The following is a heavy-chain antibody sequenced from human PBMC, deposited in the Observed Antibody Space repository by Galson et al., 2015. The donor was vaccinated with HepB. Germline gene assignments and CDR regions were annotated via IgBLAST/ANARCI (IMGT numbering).Heavy chain of an antibody. Sequence: ETLSLTCTVSGGSISSSSYYWGWIRQPPGKGLEWIGSIYYSGSTYYNPSLKSRVTISVDTSKNQFSLKLSSVTAADTAVYYCARHLRVGGAVHFDYWGQGTLVTVSS. CDR1: GGSISSSSYY. V-gene: IGHV4-39*01. CDR3: ARHLRVGGAVHFDY. J-gene: IGHJ4*02. D-gene: IGHD3-16*01. CDR2: IYYSGST.